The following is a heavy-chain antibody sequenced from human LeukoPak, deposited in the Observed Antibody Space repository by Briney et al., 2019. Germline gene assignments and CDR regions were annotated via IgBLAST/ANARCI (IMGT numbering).Heavy chain of an antibody. CDR2: IKQDGSEK. CDR1: GFTFSSYW. Sequence: GGSLRLSCAASGFTFSSYWMSWVRQAPGKGLEWVANIKQDGSEKYYVDSVKGRFTISRDNAKNSLYLQMNSLRAEDTAVCYCARDPYYDFWSGFLGDYWGQGTLVTVSS. J-gene: IGHJ4*02. V-gene: IGHV3-7*01. CDR3: ARDPYYDFWSGFLGDY. D-gene: IGHD3-3*01.